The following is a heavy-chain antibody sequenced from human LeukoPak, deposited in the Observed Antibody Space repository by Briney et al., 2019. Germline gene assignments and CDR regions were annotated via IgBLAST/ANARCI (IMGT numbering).Heavy chain of an antibody. CDR3: ASGGPTRGPLDY. CDR2: LRKDATYS. J-gene: IGHJ4*02. Sequence: GGSLSLYCAASGFPFISYGMYWVRQTPDKGLQWVAYLRKDATYSNYADSGRGRFTISRDNSKNTLDLQMSSLRVEDTAVYYCASGGPTRGPLDYWGQGTLDTVSS. V-gene: IGHV3-30*02. D-gene: IGHD1-26*01. CDR1: GFPFISYG.